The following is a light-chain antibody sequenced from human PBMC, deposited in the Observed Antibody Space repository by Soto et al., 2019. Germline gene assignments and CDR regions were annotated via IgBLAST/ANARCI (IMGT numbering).Light chain of an antibody. J-gene: IGLJ3*02. CDR3: SSYTSSSIPPRV. Sequence: QSVLTQPASVSGSPGQSITISCTGTSSDVGGYNYVSWYQQHPGKAPKLMIYEVSNRPSGVSNSFSGSKSGNTASLTISGLQAEDEADYSCSSYTSSSIPPRVFGGGNKVTVL. CDR1: SSDVGGYNY. V-gene: IGLV2-14*01. CDR2: EVS.